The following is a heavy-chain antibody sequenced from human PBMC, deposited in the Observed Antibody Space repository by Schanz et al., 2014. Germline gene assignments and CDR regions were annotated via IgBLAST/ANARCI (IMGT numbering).Heavy chain of an antibody. CDR2: ISHDGSKK. CDR1: GFTFRSHA. V-gene: IGHV3-30*07. CDR3: VKDPDKYNWNDVEGMDV. J-gene: IGHJ6*01. D-gene: IGHD1-1*01. Sequence: QVQLVESGGGVVQPGRSLRLSCAASGFTFRSHAMHWVRQAPGKGLEWGAVISHDGSKKYYADSVKGRFTISRDNSKNTLYLQMKSLRVEDTAVYYCVKDPDKYNWNDVEGMDVWGPGTTVTVSS.